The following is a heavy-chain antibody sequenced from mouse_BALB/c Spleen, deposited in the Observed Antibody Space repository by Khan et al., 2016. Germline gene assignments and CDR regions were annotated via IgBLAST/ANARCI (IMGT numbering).Heavy chain of an antibody. Sequence: EVKLLESGGGLVQPGGSLKLSCAASGFDFRGYWMSWVRQAPGKGLEWIGEINPDSRTINYTQSLKVKSTISKDNAKSTLYLQISKLKSEDPALYCCARAGYYEYLAYWGQGTLVTVSA. CDR2: INPDSRTI. J-gene: IGHJ3*01. V-gene: IGHV4-1*02. CDR1: GFDFRGYW. CDR3: ARAGYYEYLAY. D-gene: IGHD2-4*01.